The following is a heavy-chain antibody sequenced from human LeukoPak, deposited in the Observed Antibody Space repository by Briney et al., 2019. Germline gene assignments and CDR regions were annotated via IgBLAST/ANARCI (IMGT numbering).Heavy chain of an antibody. D-gene: IGHD3-10*01. CDR3: ARPRGYGSGSTAGTWFDP. Sequence: PSETLSLTCTVSGGSISSSSYYWGWIRQPPGKGLEWIGSIYYSGSTYYNPSLKSRVTISVDTSKNQFSLKLSSVTAADTAVYYCARPRGYGSGSTAGTWFDPWGQGTLVTVSS. V-gene: IGHV4-39*07. CDR2: IYYSGST. CDR1: GGSISSSSYY. J-gene: IGHJ5*02.